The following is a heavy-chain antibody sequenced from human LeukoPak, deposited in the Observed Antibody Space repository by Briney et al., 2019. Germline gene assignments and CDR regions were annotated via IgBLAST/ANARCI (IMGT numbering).Heavy chain of an antibody. CDR2: IIPIFATA. Sequence: GASVKVSCKASGGTFSTYAITWVRQAPRQGLEWMGGIIPIFATANYAQKFQGRVTITADESTSTAYMELSSLRSEDTAVYYCASGPNYYDSSGYPVLYFDYWGQGTPVTVSS. D-gene: IGHD3-22*01. CDR1: GGTFSTYA. V-gene: IGHV1-69*01. J-gene: IGHJ4*02. CDR3: ASGPNYYDSSGYPVLYFDY.